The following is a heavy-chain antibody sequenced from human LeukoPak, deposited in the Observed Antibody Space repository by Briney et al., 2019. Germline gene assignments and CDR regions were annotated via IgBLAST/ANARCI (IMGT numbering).Heavy chain of an antibody. CDR1: GRSISSGGYY. CDR3: ARGLRYFDWLLEGFDY. D-gene: IGHD3-9*01. V-gene: IGHV4-31*03. CDR2: IYYSGST. Sequence: SETLSLTCTVSGRSISSGGYYWSWIRQHPGKGLEWIGYIYYSGSTYYNPSLKSRVTISVDTSKNQFSLKLSSVTAADTAVYYCARGLRYFDWLLEGFDYWGQGTLVTVSS. J-gene: IGHJ4*02.